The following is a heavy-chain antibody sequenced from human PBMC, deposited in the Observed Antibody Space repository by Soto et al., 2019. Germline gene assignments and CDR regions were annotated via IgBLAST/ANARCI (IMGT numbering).Heavy chain of an antibody. CDR1: GGSFSGYY. CDR3: ATSPVVPAAYFDY. CDR2: INHSGST. Sequence: QVQLQQWGAGLLKPSETLSLTCAVYGGSFSGYYWSWIRQPPGKGLEWIGEINHSGSTNYNPSLKSRVXXSXDXXKNPFSLKLSSVTAADTAVYYCATSPVVPAAYFDYWGQGTLVTVSS. V-gene: IGHV4-34*01. J-gene: IGHJ4*02. D-gene: IGHD2-2*01.